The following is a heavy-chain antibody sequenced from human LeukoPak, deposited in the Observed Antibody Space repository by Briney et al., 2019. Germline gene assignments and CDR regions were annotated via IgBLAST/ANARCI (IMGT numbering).Heavy chain of an antibody. D-gene: IGHD3-3*02. CDR1: GFTFSSYA. Sequence: PGGSLRLSCAASGFTFSSYAMHWVRQAPGKGLEWVAVMSSDATNKHFADSVKGRFTISRDNSKNTLFLQMNSLRAEDTAVYYCARVSIFGVVIPPDYWGQGTLVTVSS. CDR2: MSSDATNK. J-gene: IGHJ4*02. CDR3: ARVSIFGVVIPPDY. V-gene: IGHV3-30*01.